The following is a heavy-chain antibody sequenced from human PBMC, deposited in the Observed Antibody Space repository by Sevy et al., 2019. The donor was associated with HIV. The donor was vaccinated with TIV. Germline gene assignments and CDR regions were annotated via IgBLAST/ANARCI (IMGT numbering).Heavy chain of an antibody. Sequence: QLRGSLRLSCVASGFTFSDHYMEWVRQAPGKGLEWVGRTRNKADGYTTEYAASVKGRFTISRDESKNSLYVQMNSLKTEDTAVYYCATHAGIAAAGRVFDYWGQGTLVTVSS. J-gene: IGHJ4*02. D-gene: IGHD6-13*01. CDR3: ATHAGIAAAGRVFDY. CDR1: GFTFSDHY. V-gene: IGHV3-72*01. CDR2: TRNKADGYTT.